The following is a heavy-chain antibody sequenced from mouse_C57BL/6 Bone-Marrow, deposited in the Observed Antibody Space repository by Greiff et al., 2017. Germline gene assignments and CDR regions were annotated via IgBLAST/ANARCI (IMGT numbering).Heavy chain of an antibody. J-gene: IGHJ4*01. CDR2: IYPGSGST. Sequence: QVQLQQPGAELVKPGASVKMSCKASGYTFTSYWITWVKKRPGQGLEWIGDIYPGSGSTNYNEKFKSKATLTVDTSSSTAYMQLSSLTSEDSAVYYCERPDVRGDYYAMDYWGQGTSVTVSS. V-gene: IGHV1-55*01. CDR1: GYTFTSYW. CDR3: ERPDVRGDYYAMDY.